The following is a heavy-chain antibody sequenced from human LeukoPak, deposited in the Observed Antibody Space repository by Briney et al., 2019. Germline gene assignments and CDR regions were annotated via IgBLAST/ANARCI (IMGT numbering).Heavy chain of an antibody. CDR3: ARDRRYCTNGVCDGNY. J-gene: IGHJ4*02. D-gene: IGHD2-8*01. V-gene: IGHV1-69*04. CDR1: GGTFSSYA. CDR2: IIPILGIA. Sequence: ASVKVSCKAPGGTFSSYAISWVRQAPGQGLEWMGRIIPILGIANYAQKFQGRVTITADKSTSTAYMELSSLRSEDTAVYYCARDRRYCTNGVCDGNYWGQGTPVTVSS.